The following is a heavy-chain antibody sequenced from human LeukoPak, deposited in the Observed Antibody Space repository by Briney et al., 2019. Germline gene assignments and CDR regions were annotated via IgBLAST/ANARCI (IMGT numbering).Heavy chain of an antibody. CDR1: GYTFTSYY. Sequence: ASVKVSCKASGYTFTSYYMHWVRQAPGQGLEWMGIINPSGGSTSCAQKFQGRVTMTRDTSTSTVYMELSSLRSEDTAVYYCARLVGDLDAFDIWGQGTMVTVSS. J-gene: IGHJ3*02. CDR2: INPSGGST. CDR3: ARLVGDLDAFDI. V-gene: IGHV1-46*03. D-gene: IGHD2-2*01.